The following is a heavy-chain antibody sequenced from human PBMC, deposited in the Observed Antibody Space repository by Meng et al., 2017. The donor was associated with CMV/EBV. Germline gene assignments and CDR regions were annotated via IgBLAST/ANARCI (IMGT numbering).Heavy chain of an antibody. D-gene: IGHD3-10*01. CDR3: ARVRAIEFDP. J-gene: IGHJ5*02. Sequence: EVQLVESGXXLXKPGGXXRLSCAASGFTFSSYSMNWVRQAPGKGLEWVSSISSSSSYIYYADSVKGRFTISRDNAKNSLYLQMNSLRAEDTAVYYCARVRAIEFDPWGQGTLVTVSS. CDR1: GFTFSSYS. CDR2: ISSSSSYI. V-gene: IGHV3-21*01.